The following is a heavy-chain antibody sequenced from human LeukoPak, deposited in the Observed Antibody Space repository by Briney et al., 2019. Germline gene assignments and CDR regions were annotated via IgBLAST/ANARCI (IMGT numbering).Heavy chain of an antibody. CDR1: GYTFTGYY. Sequence: GASVKVSCKASGYTFTGYYMHWVRQAPGQGPEWMGWINPDSGGPNYAQKFQGRVTMTRDTSVSTAYMELDRLRSDDTAVYYCARESRGVLNYFDYWGQGTLVTVSS. J-gene: IGHJ4*02. D-gene: IGHD3-22*01. CDR2: INPDSGGP. CDR3: ARESRGVLNYFDY. V-gene: IGHV1-2*02.